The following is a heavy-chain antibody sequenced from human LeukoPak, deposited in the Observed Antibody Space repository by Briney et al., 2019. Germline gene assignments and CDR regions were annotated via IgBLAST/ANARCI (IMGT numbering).Heavy chain of an antibody. Sequence: SQTLSLTCTVSGGSISSGDYYWSWIRQPPGKGLEWIGYIYYSGSTYYNPSLKSRVTIPVDTSKNQFSLKLSSVTAADTAVYYCAREVVEYQLLNLFDYWGQGTLVTVSS. D-gene: IGHD2-2*01. V-gene: IGHV4-30-4*08. CDR2: IYYSGST. J-gene: IGHJ4*02. CDR3: AREVVEYQLLNLFDY. CDR1: GGSISSGDYY.